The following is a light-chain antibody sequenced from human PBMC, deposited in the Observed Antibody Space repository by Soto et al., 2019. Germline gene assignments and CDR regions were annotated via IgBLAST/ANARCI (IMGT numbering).Light chain of an antibody. J-gene: IGKJ4*01. CDR1: QGINNY. CDR2: DAS. CDR3: QKYKSAPLT. V-gene: IGKV1-27*01. Sequence: DIQMTHSPSSLSASVGYRFTITCRASQGINNYLAWYQQKPGKVPKLLIYDASTLHSGVPSRFSASGSGTDFTLTISSLQPEDIATYYCQKYKSAPLTLGGGTKVDIK.